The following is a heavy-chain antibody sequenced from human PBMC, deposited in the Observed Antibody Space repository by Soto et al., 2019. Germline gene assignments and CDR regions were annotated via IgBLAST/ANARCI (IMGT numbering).Heavy chain of an antibody. D-gene: IGHD6-19*01. J-gene: IGHJ4*02. Sequence: ASVKVSCKASGYTFTSYAMHWVRQAPGQRLEWMGWINAGNGNTKYSQKFQGRVTITRDTSASTAYMELSSLRSEDTAVYYCARERIAVAVNLVGYWGQGSLVTVSS. CDR2: INAGNGNT. CDR3: ARERIAVAVNLVGY. CDR1: GYTFTSYA. V-gene: IGHV1-3*01.